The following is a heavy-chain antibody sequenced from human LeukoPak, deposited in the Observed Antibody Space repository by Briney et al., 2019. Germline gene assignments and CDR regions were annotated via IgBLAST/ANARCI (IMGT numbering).Heavy chain of an antibody. V-gene: IGHV4-4*02. Sequence: GSLRLSCAASGFTFSSYAMSWVRQPPGKGLEWIGEIYHSGSTNYNPSLKSRVTISVDKSKNQFSLKLSSVTAADTAVYYCASVPHWGQGTLVTVSS. J-gene: IGHJ4*02. CDR3: ASVPH. CDR2: IYHSGST. CDR1: GFTFSSYAM. D-gene: IGHD6-6*01.